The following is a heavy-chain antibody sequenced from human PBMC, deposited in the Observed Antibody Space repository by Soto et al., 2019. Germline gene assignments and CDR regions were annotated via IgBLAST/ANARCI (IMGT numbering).Heavy chain of an antibody. CDR3: AREGGLRYFDWSSNYFDY. D-gene: IGHD3-9*01. J-gene: IGHJ4*02. Sequence: SSETLSLRGAVSGYSISSGYYWGWIRQPPGKGLEWIGSIYHSGSTYYNPSLKSRVTISVDTSKNQFSLKLSSVTAADTAVYYCAREGGLRYFDWSSNYFDYWGQGTLVTVSS. CDR2: IYHSGST. V-gene: IGHV4-38-2*02. CDR1: GYSISSGYY.